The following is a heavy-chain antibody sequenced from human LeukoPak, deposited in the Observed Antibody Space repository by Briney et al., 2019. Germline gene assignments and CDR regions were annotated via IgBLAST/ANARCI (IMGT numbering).Heavy chain of an antibody. CDR3: VRYYTRHSWYFDL. V-gene: IGHV3-7*01. Sequence: PGGSLRLSCAASPFTFSSYGMHWVRQAPGKGLEWVANIKPDEGEKYYVDSVKGRFTVSRDNAKNSLYLQMNSLRAEDTAVYYCVRYYTRHSWYFDLWGRGTLVTVSS. J-gene: IGHJ2*01. D-gene: IGHD3-10*01. CDR1: PFTFSSYG. CDR2: IKPDEGEK.